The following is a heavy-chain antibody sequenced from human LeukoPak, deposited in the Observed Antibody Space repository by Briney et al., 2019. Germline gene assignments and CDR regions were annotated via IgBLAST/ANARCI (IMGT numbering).Heavy chain of an antibody. J-gene: IGHJ6*02. CDR1: GGSFSGYY. V-gene: IGHV4-34*01. CDR3: ARVGRVYCSSTSCPLYYYGMDV. CDR2: INHSGST. Sequence: KASETPSLTCAVYGGSFSGYYWSWIRQPPGKGLEWIGEINHSGSTNYNPSLKSRVTISVDTSKNQFSLKLSSVTAADTAVYYCARVGRVYCSSTSCPLYYYGMDVWGQGTTVTVSS. D-gene: IGHD2-2*01.